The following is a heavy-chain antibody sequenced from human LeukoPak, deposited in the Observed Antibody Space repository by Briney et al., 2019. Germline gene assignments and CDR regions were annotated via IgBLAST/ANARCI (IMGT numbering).Heavy chain of an antibody. CDR1: GLTFGNYG. V-gene: IGHV3-23*01. CDR3: AEVESSYCRI. J-gene: IGHJ4*01. CDR2: IGGGGYTT. Sequence: GGSLRLSCVASGLTFGNYGMNWVRQAPGKGLEWVSSIGGGGYTTYYADSVRGRFTISRDNSKDPMYLQMSSLRAEDTAIYYCAEVESSYCRIWGQGTLVTVSS. D-gene: IGHD3-10*01.